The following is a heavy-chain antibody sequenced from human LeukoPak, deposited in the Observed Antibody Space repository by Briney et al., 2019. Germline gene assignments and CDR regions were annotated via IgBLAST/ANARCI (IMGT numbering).Heavy chain of an antibody. CDR3: ARRVTEGGFWSGYYL. D-gene: IGHD3-3*01. CDR1: GYTFTSYY. V-gene: IGHV1-46*01. J-gene: IGHJ4*02. CDR2: INPSGGST. Sequence: ASVKVSCKASGYTFTSYYMHWVRQAPGQGLEWMGIINPSGGSTSYAQKFQGRITMTRDTSTSTVYMELSSLRSEDTAVYYCARRVTEGGFWSGYYLWGQGTLVTVSS.